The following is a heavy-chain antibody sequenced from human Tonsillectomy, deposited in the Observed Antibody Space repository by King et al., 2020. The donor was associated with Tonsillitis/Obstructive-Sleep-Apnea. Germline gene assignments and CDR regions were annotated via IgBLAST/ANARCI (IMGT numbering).Heavy chain of an antibody. CDR3: ARERSAFYGMDV. V-gene: IGHV3-48*03. Sequence: DVQLVESGGVLVQPGGSLRLSCAASGFTFSSYEMNWVRQAPGKGLEWVSCIGSGGTTIYYADPVKGRFTISRDNAKNSLYLQMNSLRAEDTAVYYCARERSAFYGMDVWGRGTTVTVSS. CDR1: GFTFSSYE. CDR2: IGSGGTTI. D-gene: IGHD2-15*01. J-gene: IGHJ6*02.